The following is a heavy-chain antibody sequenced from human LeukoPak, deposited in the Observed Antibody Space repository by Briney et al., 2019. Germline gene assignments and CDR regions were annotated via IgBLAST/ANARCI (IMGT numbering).Heavy chain of an antibody. CDR1: GSTFSSYA. V-gene: IGHV3-23*01. Sequence: GGSLRLSCAASGSTFSSYAVSWVRQAPGKGLEWVSSISGSGGSTYYADSVKGRFTISRDNSKNTLHLQMNSLRAEDTAVYYCAKVAVRTTVTFAALRYWGQGTLVTVSS. D-gene: IGHD4-11*01. J-gene: IGHJ4*02. CDR3: AKVAVRTTVTFAALRY. CDR2: ISGSGGST.